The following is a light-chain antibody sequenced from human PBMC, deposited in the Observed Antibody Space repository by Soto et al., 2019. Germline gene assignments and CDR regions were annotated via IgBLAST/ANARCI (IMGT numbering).Light chain of an antibody. J-gene: IGLJ2*01. Sequence: QSALTQPASVSGSPGQSITISCTGTSSDVGGYNYVSWYQQHPGKAPKLMIYDVSNRPSGVSNRFSGSKSGNTASLTVSRLQAEDEADYYFSSYTSSSTVAFGGGTKLTVL. CDR1: SSDVGGYNY. V-gene: IGLV2-14*01. CDR3: SSYTSSSTVA. CDR2: DVS.